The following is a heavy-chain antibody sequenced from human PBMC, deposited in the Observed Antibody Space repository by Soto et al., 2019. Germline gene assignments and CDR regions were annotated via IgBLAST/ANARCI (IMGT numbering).Heavy chain of an antibody. CDR1: GFTFSSYA. CDR3: AREELTALDY. V-gene: IGHV3-30-3*01. J-gene: IGHJ4*02. Sequence: QVQLVESGGGVVQPGRSLRLSCAASGFTFSSYAIHWVRQAPGKGLEWVGCISYDGGNKFYADSVKGRFTISRDNSKNPPDLPVTSLRAEDTALYFCAREELTALDYWGQGTLVTVSS. D-gene: IGHD1-7*01. CDR2: ISYDGGNK.